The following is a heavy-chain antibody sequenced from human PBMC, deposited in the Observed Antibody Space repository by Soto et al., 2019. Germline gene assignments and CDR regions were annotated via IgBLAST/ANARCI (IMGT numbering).Heavy chain of an antibody. CDR2: INAGNGNT. CDR3: ARDLEMDYYYYYGMDV. Sequence: ASVKVSCKASGYTFTSYAMHWVRQAPGQRLEWMGWINAGNGNTKYSQKFQGRVTITRGTSASTAYMELSSLRSEDTAVYYCARDLEMDYYYYYGMDVWGQGTTVTVSS. D-gene: IGHD3-3*01. CDR1: GYTFTSYA. V-gene: IGHV1-3*01. J-gene: IGHJ6*02.